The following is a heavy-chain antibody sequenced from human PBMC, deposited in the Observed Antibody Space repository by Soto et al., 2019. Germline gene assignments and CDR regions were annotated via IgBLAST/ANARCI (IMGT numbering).Heavy chain of an antibody. CDR2: INSDGSST. CDR3: ASCSGGSCYSSSYYYYGMDV. D-gene: IGHD2-15*01. J-gene: IGHJ6*02. Sequence: PGGSLRLSCAASGFTFSSYWMHWVRQAPGKGLVWVSRINSDGSSTSYADSVKGRFTISRDNAKNTLYLQMNSLRAEDTAVYYCASCSGGSCYSSSYYYYGMDVWGQGTTVTVSS. CDR1: GFTFSSYW. V-gene: IGHV3-74*01.